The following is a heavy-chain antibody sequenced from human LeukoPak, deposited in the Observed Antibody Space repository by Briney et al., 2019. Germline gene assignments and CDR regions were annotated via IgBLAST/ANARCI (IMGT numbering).Heavy chain of an antibody. D-gene: IGHD3-3*01. CDR1: GFDFNNYN. V-gene: IGHV3-23*01. J-gene: IGHJ4*02. CDR2: VSGNGGIT. CDR3: AKDPVYGSGQSHPSDY. Sequence: GGSLRLSCIASGFDFNNYNLNWVRQAPGKGLEWVSTVSGNGGITYYADSMKGRFTISRDNSKNTLFLQMNSLRGEDTAVYYCAKDPVYGSGQSHPSDYWGQGTLVTVSS.